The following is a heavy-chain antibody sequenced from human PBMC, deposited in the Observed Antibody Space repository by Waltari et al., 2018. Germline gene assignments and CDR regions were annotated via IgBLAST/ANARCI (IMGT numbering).Heavy chain of an antibody. J-gene: IGHJ2*01. D-gene: IGHD6-19*01. CDR1: GGSISGSSYY. V-gene: IGHV4-39*07. Sequence: QLQLQESGPGLVKPSETLSLTCTVSGGSISGSSYYWGWIRQPPGKGLEWIGSFYYSGGTYYNPSLKSRVAISVDPSKNQFSLKLNSLTAADTAVFYCVCGWFRDWYFDLWGRGTLVTVSS. CDR2: FYYSGGT. CDR3: VCGWFRDWYFDL.